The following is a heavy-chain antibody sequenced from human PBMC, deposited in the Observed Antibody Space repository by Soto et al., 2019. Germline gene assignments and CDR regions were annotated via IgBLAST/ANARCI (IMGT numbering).Heavy chain of an antibody. CDR1: GFTFSSYA. D-gene: IGHD6-13*01. CDR3: AKDRDSSSWSQSYYYGMDV. CDR2: ITSGGST. Sequence: GGSLRLSCAASGFTFSSYAMTWVRQAPGKGLEWVSTITSGGSTYYADSVKGRFTISRDNSKNTLYLQMNSLRAEDTAVYYCAKDRDSSSWSQSYYYGMDVWGQGTTVTVSS. J-gene: IGHJ6*02. V-gene: IGHV3-23*01.